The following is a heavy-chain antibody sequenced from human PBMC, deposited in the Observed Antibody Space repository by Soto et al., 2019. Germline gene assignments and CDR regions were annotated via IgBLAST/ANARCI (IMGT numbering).Heavy chain of an antibody. D-gene: IGHD3-9*01. CDR1: GFTFSSYS. Sequence: PGGSLRLSCAASGFTFSSYSMNWVRQAPGKGLEWVSYISSSSSTIYYADSVKGRFTISRDNAKNSLYLQMNSLRDEDTAVYYCARDQDYDILTGRLDFFDDSGQGTLVTVSS. J-gene: IGHJ4*02. CDR2: ISSSSSTI. V-gene: IGHV3-48*02. CDR3: ARDQDYDILTGRLDFFDD.